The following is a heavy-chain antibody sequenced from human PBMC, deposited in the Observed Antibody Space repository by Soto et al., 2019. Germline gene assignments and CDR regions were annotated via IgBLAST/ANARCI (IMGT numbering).Heavy chain of an antibody. CDR1: GYTLTELS. D-gene: IGHD1-1*01. V-gene: IGHV1-24*01. CDR2: FDPEDGET. Sequence: ASVKVSCKVSGYTLTELSMHWVRQAPGKGLEWMGGFDPEDGETIHAQKFQGRVTMTEDTSTDTAYMELSSLRSEDTAVYYCATEIYDNWNDRAFDYWGQGTLVTVSS. CDR3: ATEIYDNWNDRAFDY. J-gene: IGHJ4*02.